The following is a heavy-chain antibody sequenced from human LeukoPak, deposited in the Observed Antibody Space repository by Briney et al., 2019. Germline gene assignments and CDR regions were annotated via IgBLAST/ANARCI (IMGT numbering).Heavy chain of an antibody. J-gene: IGHJ3*02. Sequence: SGPTLVNPTQTLTLTCTFSGFSLSTSGVGVGWIRQPPGKALEWLALIYWDDDKRYSPSLKSRLTITKDTSKNQVVLTMTNMDPVDTATYYCAHRLVVAATSLPSDAFDIWGQGTMVTVSS. CDR1: GFSLSTSGVG. CDR3: AHRLVVAATSLPSDAFDI. D-gene: IGHD2-15*01. V-gene: IGHV2-5*02. CDR2: IYWDDDK.